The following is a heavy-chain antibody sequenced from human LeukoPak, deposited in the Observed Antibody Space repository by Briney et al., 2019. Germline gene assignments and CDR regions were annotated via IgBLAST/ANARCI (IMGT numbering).Heavy chain of an antibody. CDR1: GGSISSGSYY. J-gene: IGHJ4*02. Sequence: PSETLSLTCTVSGGSISSGSYYWSWIRQPAGKGLEWIGRIYTSGSTNYNPSLKSRVTISVDTSKNQFSLKLSSVTAADTAVYYCASAEGYYYDSSGFYYWGQGTLVTVSS. CDR3: ASAEGYYYDSSGFYY. D-gene: IGHD3-22*01. CDR2: IYTSGST. V-gene: IGHV4-61*02.